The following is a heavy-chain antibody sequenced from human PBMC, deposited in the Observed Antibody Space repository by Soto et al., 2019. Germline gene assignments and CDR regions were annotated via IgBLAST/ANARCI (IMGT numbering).Heavy chain of an antibody. CDR3: VRGSNYDILTGYDYGMDV. D-gene: IGHD3-9*01. CDR2: SSQIGST. Sequence: SSQIGSTYYNPSLKSRVTISVDRSKNQFSLKLSSVTAADTAVYYCVRGSNYDILTGYDYGMDVWGQGTTVTVSS. J-gene: IGHJ6*02. V-gene: IGHV4-30-2*01.